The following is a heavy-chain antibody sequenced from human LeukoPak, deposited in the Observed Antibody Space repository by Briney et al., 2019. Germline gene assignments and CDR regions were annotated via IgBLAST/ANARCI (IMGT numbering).Heavy chain of an antibody. CDR3: AREENYKVDY. Sequence: GGSLRLSCAASGFTFSSYSMNWVRQAPGKGLEWVSSISSSSGYIYYADSVKGRLTISRGNAKKSLYLQMNSLRAEDTVVYYCAREENYKVDYWGQGTLVTVSS. CDR2: ISSSSGYI. J-gene: IGHJ4*02. V-gene: IGHV3-21*01. CDR1: GFTFSSYS. D-gene: IGHD1-7*01.